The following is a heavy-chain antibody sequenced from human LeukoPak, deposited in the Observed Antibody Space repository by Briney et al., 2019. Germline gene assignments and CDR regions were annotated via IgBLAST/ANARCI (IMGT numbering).Heavy chain of an antibody. CDR3: ARHGDYYGSGSYHAGIGGDYWFDP. D-gene: IGHD3-10*01. CDR1: GGSMSSYY. J-gene: IGHJ5*02. CDR2: VYYSGST. Sequence: TTSETLSLTCTVSGGSMSSYYWSWIRQPPGKGLEWIGYVYYSGSTNYNPSLKSRVTISLDTSKNQFSLKLSSVTAAGTAVYYCARHGDYYGSGSYHAGIGGDYWFDPWGQGTLVTVSS. V-gene: IGHV4-59*01.